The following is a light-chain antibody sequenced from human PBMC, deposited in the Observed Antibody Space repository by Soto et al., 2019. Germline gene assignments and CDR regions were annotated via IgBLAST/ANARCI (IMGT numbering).Light chain of an antibody. Sequence: EIVLTQSPATLSLSPGERATLSCRASQSVSSYLAWYQQKPGQAPRLLIYDASNRATGIPARFSGSGSGTDFTLTISSLEPEDFAVYYCQQYNNWPRTFGQGNKGDIK. CDR1: QSVSSY. J-gene: IGKJ1*01. V-gene: IGKV3-11*01. CDR2: DAS. CDR3: QQYNNWPRT.